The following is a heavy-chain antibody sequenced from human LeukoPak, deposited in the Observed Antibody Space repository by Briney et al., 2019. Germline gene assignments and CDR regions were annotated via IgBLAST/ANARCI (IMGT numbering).Heavy chain of an antibody. D-gene: IGHD2-2*01. CDR2: INARGDA. CDR1: GWSFNKYY. Sequence: PSETLSLTCAVYGWSFNKYYWNWIRQPPGKGLEWIGEINARGDANYNPSLTSRVTISVDTSKKQFSLRLTSMIAADTALYCCARGQVTAARGYNWCDPWGQGTLVTVSS. CDR3: ARGQVTAARGYNWCDP. V-gene: IGHV4-34*01. J-gene: IGHJ5*02.